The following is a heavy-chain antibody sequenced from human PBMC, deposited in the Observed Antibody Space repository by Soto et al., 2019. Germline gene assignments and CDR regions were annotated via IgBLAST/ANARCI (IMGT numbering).Heavy chain of an antibody. D-gene: IGHD5-12*01. J-gene: IGHJ4*02. CDR2: IYYSGST. CDR1: GGSISSSSYY. CDR3: ARHNKAIIIEMATSFDY. V-gene: IGHV4-39*01. Sequence: PSETLSLTCTVSGGSISSSSYYWGWIRQPPGKGLEWIGSIYYSGSTYYNPSLKSRVTISVDTSKNQFSLKLSSVTAADTAVYYCARHNKAIIIEMATSFDYWGQGTLVTVSS.